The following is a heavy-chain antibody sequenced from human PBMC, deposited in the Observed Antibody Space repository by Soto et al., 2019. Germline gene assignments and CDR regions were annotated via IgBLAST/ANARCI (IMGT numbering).Heavy chain of an antibody. D-gene: IGHD3-22*01. CDR1: GGSVSSRNYY. CDR2: IYYSGST. V-gene: IGHV4-61*01. CDR3: ARDLRGAYYYDNSGRAFDI. J-gene: IGHJ3*02. Sequence: SETLSLTCTDSGGSVSSRNYYWSWIRQPPGKGLEWIGYIYYSGSTNYNPSLKSRVTISVDTSKDQFSLKLNSVTAADTAVYYCARDLRGAYYYDNSGRAFDIWGQGTTVTVSS.